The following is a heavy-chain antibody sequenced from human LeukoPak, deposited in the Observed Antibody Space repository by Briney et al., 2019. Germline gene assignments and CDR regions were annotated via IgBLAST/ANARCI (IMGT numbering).Heavy chain of an antibody. CDR3: ARRYCSSTSCYQDY. D-gene: IGHD2-2*01. CDR2: VNWNGDRT. Sequence: GGSLRLSCAASGFTFSSYGMSWVRQAPGKGLEWVSGVNWNGDRTGYADSVKGRFTISRDNAKNSLYLQMNSLRAEDTAVYYCARRYCSSTSCYQDYWGQGTLVTVSS. CDR1: GFTFSSYG. J-gene: IGHJ4*02. V-gene: IGHV3-20*04.